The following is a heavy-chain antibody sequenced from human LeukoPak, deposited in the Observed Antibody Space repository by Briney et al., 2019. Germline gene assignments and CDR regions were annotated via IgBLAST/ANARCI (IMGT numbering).Heavy chain of an antibody. CDR1: GYSFTSYW. J-gene: IGHJ6*03. D-gene: IGHD2-2*01. CDR3: ARTLGYCSSTSCSHYYYYYMDV. V-gene: IGHV5-51*01. Sequence: GKSLKISCKGSGYSFTSYWIGWVRQMPGKGLEWMGIIYSGDSDTRYSPSFQGQVTISADKSISTAYLQWSSLKASDTAMYYCARTLGYCSSTSCSHYYYYYMDVWGKGTTVTVSS. CDR2: IYSGDSDT.